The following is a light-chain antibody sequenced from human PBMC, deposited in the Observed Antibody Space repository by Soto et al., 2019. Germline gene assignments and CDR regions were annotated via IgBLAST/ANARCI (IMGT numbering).Light chain of an antibody. J-gene: IGKJ1*01. CDR1: QSVSSSY. CDR2: GAS. V-gene: IGKV3-20*01. CDR3: QQYGSSPQT. Sequence: EIELTQSPGTLSLSPGQRATLSCRASQSVSSSYLAWYQQKPGQAPRLLIYGASSRATGIPDRFRGSGSGTDFTITISRLEPEDFAVYYCQQYGSSPQTFGQGTKVEIK.